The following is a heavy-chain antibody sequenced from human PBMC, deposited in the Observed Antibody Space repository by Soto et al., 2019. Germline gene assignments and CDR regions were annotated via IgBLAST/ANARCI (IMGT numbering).Heavy chain of an antibody. CDR2: IYYSGST. CDR1: GGSISSGDYY. Sequence: PSETLSLTCTVSGGSISSGDYYWSWIRQHPGKGLEWIGYIYYSGSTYYNPSLKSRVTISVDTSKNQFSLKLSSVTAADTAVYYCARSRGHMVRGVIYFDYWGQGTLVTVSS. D-gene: IGHD3-10*01. V-gene: IGHV4-31*03. CDR3: ARSRGHMVRGVIYFDY. J-gene: IGHJ4*02.